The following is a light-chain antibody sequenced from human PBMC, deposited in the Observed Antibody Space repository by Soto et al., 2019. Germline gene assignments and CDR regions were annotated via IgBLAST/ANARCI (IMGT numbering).Light chain of an antibody. CDR3: EQYGSSVLT. CDR2: GAI. J-gene: IGKJ1*01. V-gene: IGKV3-20*01. CDR1: QSGSSSY. Sequence: EIVLTQSPGTLSLSPGERATLSCRASQSGSSSYLAWYQQKPGQAPRLLIYGAISRSTSIPDKFSGSGSGTDFTLTIRRLEAEDFAGYYCEQYGSSVLTFGQGTKVDI.